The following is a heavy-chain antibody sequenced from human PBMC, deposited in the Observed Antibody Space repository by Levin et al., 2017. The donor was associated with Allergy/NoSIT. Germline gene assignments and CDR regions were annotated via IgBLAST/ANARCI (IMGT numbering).Heavy chain of an antibody. CDR3: ARDKYSSSQVYFQH. CDR1: GFTFSSYA. Sequence: GGSLRLSCAASGFTFSSYAMHWVRQAPGKGLEWVAVISYDGSNKYYADSVKGRFTISRDNSKNTLYLQMNSLRAEDTAVYYCARDKYSSSQVYFQHWGQGTLVTVSS. D-gene: IGHD6-6*01. V-gene: IGHV3-30*04. CDR2: ISYDGSNK. J-gene: IGHJ1*01.